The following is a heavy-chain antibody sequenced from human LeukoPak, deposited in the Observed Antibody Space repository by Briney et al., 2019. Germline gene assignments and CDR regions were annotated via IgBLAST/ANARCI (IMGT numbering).Heavy chain of an antibody. CDR3: AGDPQTYYDFWSGYSNYAFDI. CDR1: GFTFSSYG. J-gene: IGHJ3*02. D-gene: IGHD3-3*01. Sequence: GGSLRLSCAASGFTFSSYGMHWVRQAPGKGLEWVALISYDGSNKYYADSVKGRFTISRDNSKNTLYLQMNSLRAEDTAVYYCAGDPQTYYDFWSGYSNYAFDIWGQGTMVTVSS. V-gene: IGHV3-30*03. CDR2: ISYDGSNK.